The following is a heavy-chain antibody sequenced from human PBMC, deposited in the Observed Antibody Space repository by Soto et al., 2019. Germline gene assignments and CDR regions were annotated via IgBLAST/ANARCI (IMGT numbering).Heavy chain of an antibody. CDR3: AKDTESSIAVAAIRFDY. J-gene: IGHJ4*02. CDR1: GFTFSSYA. CDR2: ISGSGGST. V-gene: IGHV3-23*01. Sequence: PGGSLRLSCAASGFTFSSYAMSWVRQAPGKWLEWVSAISGSGGSTYYADSVKGRFTISRDNSKNTLYLQMNSLRAEDTAVYYCAKDTESSIAVAAIRFDYWGQGXLVTVYS. D-gene: IGHD6-19*01.